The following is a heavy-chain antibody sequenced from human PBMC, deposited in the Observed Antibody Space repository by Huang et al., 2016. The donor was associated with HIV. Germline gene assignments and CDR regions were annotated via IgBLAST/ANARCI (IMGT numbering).Heavy chain of an antibody. CDR1: VCSVSSGSYY. D-gene: IGHD4-17*01. CDR2: IYYSGST. Sequence: QVQLQESGPGLVKPSETLSLTCTVSVCSVSSGSYYWSWLRQPPGTGLEWIGYIYYSGSTNDNPCLKSRETISVDTSKNRFSVKLVYMTAADTAVYYCERVVLVLGKYGDYEENAFDIGGRGTMVTVSS. J-gene: IGHJ3*02. V-gene: IGHV4-61*01. CDR3: ERVVLVLGKYGDYEENAFDI.